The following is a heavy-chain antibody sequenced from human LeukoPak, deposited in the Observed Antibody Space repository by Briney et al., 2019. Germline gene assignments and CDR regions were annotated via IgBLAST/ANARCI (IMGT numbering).Heavy chain of an antibody. Sequence: SQTLSLTCAVSGGSISSGGYSWSWIRQPPGKGLEWIGEINHSGSTNYNPSLKSRVTISVDTSKNQFSLKLSSVTAADTAVYYCARGSRVENWFDPWGQGTLVTVSS. CDR3: ARGSRVENWFDP. J-gene: IGHJ5*02. CDR1: GGSISSGGYS. V-gene: IGHV4-30-2*01. D-gene: IGHD1-1*01. CDR2: INHSGST.